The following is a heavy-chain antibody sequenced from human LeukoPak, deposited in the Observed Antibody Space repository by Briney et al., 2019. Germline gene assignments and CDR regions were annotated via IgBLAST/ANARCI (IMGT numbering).Heavy chain of an antibody. Sequence: EWMGWINPNSGGTNYAQKFQGRVTMTRDTSISTAYMELRSLRSDDTAIYYCARDGSGAWFDYWGQGTLVTVSS. V-gene: IGHV1-2*02. D-gene: IGHD3-10*01. CDR2: INPNSGGT. CDR3: ARDGSGAWFDY. J-gene: IGHJ4*02.